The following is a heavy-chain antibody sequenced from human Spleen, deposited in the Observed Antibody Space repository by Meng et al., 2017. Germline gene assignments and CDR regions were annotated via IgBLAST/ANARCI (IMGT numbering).Heavy chain of an antibody. CDR3: ARDRFLDYGDSGALGY. CDR1: GFTVSSNY. V-gene: IGHV3-7*01. J-gene: IGHJ4*02. CDR2: IKQDGSEK. Sequence: GKSLKISCAASGFTVSSNYMSWVRQAPGKGLEWVANIKQDGSEKYYVDSVKGRFTISRDNAKNSLYLQMNSLRAEDTAVYYCARDRFLDYGDSGALGYWGLGTLVTVSS. D-gene: IGHD4-17*01.